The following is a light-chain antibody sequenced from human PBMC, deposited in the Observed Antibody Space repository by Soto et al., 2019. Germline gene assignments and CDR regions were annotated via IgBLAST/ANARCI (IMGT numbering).Light chain of an antibody. V-gene: IGKV1-39*01. CDR3: HQSYSTQFT. J-gene: IGKJ3*01. CDR1: QSISTH. CDR2: LVS. Sequence: DIQMTQSPSSLSASVGDRVTITCRASQSISTHLNWYQQKPGKAPELLMFLVSSLQSGVPSRFSGYVSGTDYILPISSLQPEDFATYYCHQSYSTQFTFGPGTKVDFK.